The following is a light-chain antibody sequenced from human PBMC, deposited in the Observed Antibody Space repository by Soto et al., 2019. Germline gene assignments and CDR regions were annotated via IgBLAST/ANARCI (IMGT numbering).Light chain of an antibody. V-gene: IGLV2-8*01. CDR2: EVY. J-gene: IGLJ1*01. CDR1: SSDVGGYNY. CDR3: NSFAGSNID. Sequence: QSALTQPPSAYGSPGQSVTISCTGTSSDVGGYNYVSWYQQHPGQAPKLMIYEVYKRPSGVPDRFSGSKSGNTASLTVSGLQAEDEADYYCNSFAGSNIDFGTGTKLTVL.